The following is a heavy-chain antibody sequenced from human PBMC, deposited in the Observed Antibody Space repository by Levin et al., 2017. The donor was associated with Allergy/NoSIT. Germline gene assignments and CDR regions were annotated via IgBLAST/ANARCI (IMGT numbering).Heavy chain of an antibody. CDR2: INSDGSSA. J-gene: IGHJ5*02. V-gene: IGHV3-74*01. Sequence: GESLKISCAASGFTFSSYWMYWVRQAPGKGLVWVSRINSDGSSASYADSVKGRFSISRDNAKNTLFLQMNSLRADDTAVYYCTSLRLDGRTWGQGTLVTVSS. D-gene: IGHD5-24*01. CDR3: TSLRLDGRT. CDR1: GFTFSSYW.